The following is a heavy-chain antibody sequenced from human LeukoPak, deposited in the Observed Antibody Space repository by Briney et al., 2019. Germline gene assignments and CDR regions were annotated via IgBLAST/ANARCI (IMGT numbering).Heavy chain of an antibody. J-gene: IGHJ4*02. Sequence: GASVKVSCKASGYTFTSYGISWVRQAPGQGLEWMGWISAYNGNTNYAQKLQGRVTMTTDTSTSTAYMELRSLRSDDTAVYYCARVIWGEGVVTGYYFDYWGQGTLVTVSS. CDR3: ARVIWGEGVVTGYYFDY. D-gene: IGHD2-21*02. CDR2: ISAYNGNT. V-gene: IGHV1-18*01. CDR1: GYTFTSYG.